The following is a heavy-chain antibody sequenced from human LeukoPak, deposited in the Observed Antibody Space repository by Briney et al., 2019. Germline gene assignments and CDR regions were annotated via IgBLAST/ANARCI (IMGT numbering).Heavy chain of an antibody. J-gene: IGHJ6*04. CDR2: ISSNGGAI. Sequence: GGSLRLSCAASGFTFSSYSMNWVRQAPGKGLEWLAYISSNGGAIYYADSVKGRFTISRDNAKNSLYLQMNSLRAEDTAVYYCAELGITMIGGVWGKGTTVTISS. D-gene: IGHD3-10*02. CDR3: AELGITMIGGV. V-gene: IGHV3-48*04. CDR1: GFTFSSYS.